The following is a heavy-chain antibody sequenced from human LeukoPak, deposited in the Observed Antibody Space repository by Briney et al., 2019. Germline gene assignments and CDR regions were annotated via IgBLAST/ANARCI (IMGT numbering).Heavy chain of an antibody. Sequence: GGSLRLSCAASGFAVSSNHMNWVRQAPGKGLEWVSVISGSGGGTYYADSVRGRFTISRDNSRNTLYLQMDSLRAEDTAVYYCASWGYSGYDYFDYWGQGTLVTVSS. CDR1: GFAVSSNH. J-gene: IGHJ4*02. D-gene: IGHD5-12*01. CDR2: ISGSGGGT. CDR3: ASWGYSGYDYFDY. V-gene: IGHV3-23*01.